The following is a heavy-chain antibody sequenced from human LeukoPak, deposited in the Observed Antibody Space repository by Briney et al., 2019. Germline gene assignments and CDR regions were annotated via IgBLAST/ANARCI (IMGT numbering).Heavy chain of an antibody. J-gene: IGHJ6*03. Sequence: PGGSLRLSCAASGFTFSSYYMNWVRQAPGKGLEWVSSISPSSTYIYYADSVKGRFTVSRDNAKNSLYLQMNSLRAEDTAAYYCARDFRPHNYYYMDVWGKGTTVTVSS. CDR1: GFTFSSYY. CDR3: ARDFRPHNYYYMDV. CDR2: ISPSSTYI. V-gene: IGHV3-21*01.